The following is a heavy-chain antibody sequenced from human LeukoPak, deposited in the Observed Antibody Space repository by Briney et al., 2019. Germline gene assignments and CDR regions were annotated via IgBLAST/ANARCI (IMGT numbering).Heavy chain of an antibody. Sequence: GGSLRLSCAASGFTFSSYEMNWVRQAPGKGLEWVASIKQDEGERYYVDSVKGRFTISRDNAKNSLYLQMDSLSAEDTAVYYCARQSTAAYSMNFNYWGQGTLVTVSS. CDR2: IKQDEGER. J-gene: IGHJ4*02. D-gene: IGHD6-6*01. V-gene: IGHV3-7*01. CDR3: ARQSTAAYSMNFNY. CDR1: GFTFSSYE.